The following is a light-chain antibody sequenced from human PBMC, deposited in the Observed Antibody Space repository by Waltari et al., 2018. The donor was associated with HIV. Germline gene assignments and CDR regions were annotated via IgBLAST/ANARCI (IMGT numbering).Light chain of an antibody. V-gene: IGLV2-23*02. CDR2: DVS. Sequence: QSALAQPASVSGSPGQSITISCTGTSGDVGAYDLVSWYQQHPGKVPKLLIYDVSSRPSGVSIRFSGSKSGNTASLTISGLQTEDEADYYCCSYDSSRAPIWVFGGGTKLTVL. CDR1: SGDVGAYDL. CDR3: CSYDSSRAPIWV. J-gene: IGLJ3*02.